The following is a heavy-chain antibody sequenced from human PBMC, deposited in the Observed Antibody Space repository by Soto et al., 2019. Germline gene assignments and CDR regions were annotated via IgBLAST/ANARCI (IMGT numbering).Heavy chain of an antibody. J-gene: IGHJ4*02. CDR3: ARDRGGALDS. V-gene: IGHV3-23*01. CDR2: LSGSGSLS. Sequence: GGSLRLSCVVSGFTFNTFAMTWVRQAPGKGLEWVSALSGSGSLSYYADSVKGRFTISRDNSKNTLYLQMNNLRVGETAVYFCARDRGGALDSWGQGTLVTVSS. CDR1: GFTFNTFA. D-gene: IGHD2-15*01.